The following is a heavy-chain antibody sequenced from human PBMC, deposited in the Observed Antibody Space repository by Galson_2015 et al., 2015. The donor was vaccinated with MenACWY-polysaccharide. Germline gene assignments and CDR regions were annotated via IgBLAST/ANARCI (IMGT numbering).Heavy chain of an antibody. CDR1: GIRFSGSG. V-gene: IGHV3-33*01. CDR3: AREGSRIVFHAFDI. J-gene: IGHJ3*02. CDR2: IQYNGTNK. Sequence: SLRLSCAASGIRFSGSGMHWVRQAPGKGLEWVAVIQYNGTNKVYADSVKGRFTISRDNSRNTLYLEMNSLRAEDTAVYYCAREGSRIVFHAFDIW. D-gene: IGHD2-15*01.